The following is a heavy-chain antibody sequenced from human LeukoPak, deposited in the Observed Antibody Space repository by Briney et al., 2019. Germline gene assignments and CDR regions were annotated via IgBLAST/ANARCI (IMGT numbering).Heavy chain of an antibody. CDR1: GYTFTSYY. D-gene: IGHD3-3*01. Sequence: GASVKVSCKASGYTFTSYYMHWVRQAPGQGLEWMGIINPNGGSTSYAQKFQGRVVMTRDTSTSTVYMELTSLRSEDTAVYFCARGGVLQGGYYRYYFDYWGQGTLVTVSS. CDR2: INPNGGST. J-gene: IGHJ4*02. V-gene: IGHV1-46*01. CDR3: ARGGVLQGGYYRYYFDY.